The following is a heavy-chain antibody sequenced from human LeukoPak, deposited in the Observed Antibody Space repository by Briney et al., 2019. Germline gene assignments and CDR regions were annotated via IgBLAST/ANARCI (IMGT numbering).Heavy chain of an antibody. CDR3: AKDLGVVVPAAVQGWFDP. D-gene: IGHD2-2*02. CDR2: ISGSGGST. Sequence: GGSLRLSCAASGFTFSSYAMSWVRQAPGKGLEWVSAISGSGGSTYYADSVKGRFTISRDKSKNTLYLQMNSLRAEDTAVYCCAKDLGVVVPAAVQGWFDPWGQGTLVTVSS. V-gene: IGHV3-23*01. CDR1: GFTFSSYA. J-gene: IGHJ5*02.